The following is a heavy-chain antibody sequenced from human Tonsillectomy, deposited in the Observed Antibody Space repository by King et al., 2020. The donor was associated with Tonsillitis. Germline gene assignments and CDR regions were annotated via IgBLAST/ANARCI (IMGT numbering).Heavy chain of an antibody. D-gene: IGHD3-16*01. V-gene: IGHV4-34*01. CDR3: ARGFRGNDYGIHFDS. Sequence: VQLQQWGAGLLKPSETLSLTCAVYGGSFSDYYWSWIRQPPGKGLEWIGEINHGGSTNYNPSLKSRVTISVDTSKNQFSLKLSPVTAADTAVYYCARGFRGNDYGIHFDSWGQGTLVTVSS. CDR1: GGSFSDYY. CDR2: INHGGST. J-gene: IGHJ4*02.